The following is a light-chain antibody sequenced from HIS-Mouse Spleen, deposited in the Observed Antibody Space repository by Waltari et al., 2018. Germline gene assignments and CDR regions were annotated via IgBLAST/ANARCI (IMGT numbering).Light chain of an antibody. Sequence: QSALTQPASVSGSPGQSITISCTGTSSDVGRYNLVSWYQQHPGKAPKLMIYECSKRPSGVSNRFSGSKSGNTASLTISGLQAEDEADYYCCSYAGSSTFVVFGGGTKLTVL. CDR1: SSDVGRYNL. CDR2: ECS. V-gene: IGLV2-23*03. J-gene: IGLJ2*01. CDR3: CSYAGSSTFVV.